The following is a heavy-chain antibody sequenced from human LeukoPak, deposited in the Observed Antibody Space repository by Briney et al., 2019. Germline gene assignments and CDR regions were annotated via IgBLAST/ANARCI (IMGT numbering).Heavy chain of an antibody. Sequence: GGSLRLSCAASGFTFSSYAMSWVRQAPGKGLEWVSAISGSGGSTYYADSVKGRFTISRDNSKNTLYLQMNSLRAEDTAVYYCAKRQHWGQLAHDALDIWGQGTMVTVSS. D-gene: IGHD6-13*01. CDR3: AKRQHWGQLAHDALDI. J-gene: IGHJ3*02. CDR2: ISGSGGST. V-gene: IGHV3-23*01. CDR1: GFTFSSYA.